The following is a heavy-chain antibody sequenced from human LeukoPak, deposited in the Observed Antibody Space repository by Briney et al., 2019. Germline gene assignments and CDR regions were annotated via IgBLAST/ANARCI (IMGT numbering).Heavy chain of an antibody. CDR1: GFTFSNYW. CDR3: ARPLTNWFDP. Sequence: GGSLRLSCAASGFTFSNYWMIWVRQAPGKGLEWVASIKQDGSEKQYVGSVRGRFTISRDNAKNVLDLQMNSLTAEDTAVYYCARPLTNWFDPWGQGTLLTVSS. D-gene: IGHD3-9*01. CDR2: IKQDGSEK. V-gene: IGHV3-7*01. J-gene: IGHJ5*02.